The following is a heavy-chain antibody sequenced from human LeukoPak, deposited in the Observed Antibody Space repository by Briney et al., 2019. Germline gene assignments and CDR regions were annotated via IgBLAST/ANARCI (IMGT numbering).Heavy chain of an antibody. D-gene: IGHD5-18*01. CDR2: INHSGST. V-gene: IGHV4-34*01. Sequence: SETLSLTCAVYGGSFSGYYWSWIRQPSGKGLEWIGEINHSGSTNYNSSLKSRVTISVDTSKNQFSLKLSSVTAADTAVYYCARGVDSYGYFWGQGTLVTVSS. CDR3: ARGVDSYGYF. CDR1: GGSFSGYY. J-gene: IGHJ4*02.